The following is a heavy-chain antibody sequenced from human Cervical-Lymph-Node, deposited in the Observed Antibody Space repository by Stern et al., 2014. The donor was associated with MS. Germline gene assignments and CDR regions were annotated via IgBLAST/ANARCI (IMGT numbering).Heavy chain of an antibody. CDR2: ISTTGKPI. CDR3: VRASDPLFEY. J-gene: IGHJ4*02. CDR1: GFTFSDYH. V-gene: IGHV3-11*01. Sequence: VQLVESGGGSVKPGGSLRLSCAVSGFTFSDYHMHWIRQAPGKGLEWISCISTTGKPISYADSVKGRFTISRDNAKNSLYLQMNSLRVEDTAVYYCVRASDPLFEYWGQGTLVTVSS. D-gene: IGHD2-21*02.